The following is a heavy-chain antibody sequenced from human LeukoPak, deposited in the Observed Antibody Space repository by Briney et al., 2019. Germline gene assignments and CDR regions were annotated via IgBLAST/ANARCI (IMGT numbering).Heavy chain of an antibody. J-gene: IGHJ3*02. V-gene: IGHV4-4*07. CDR2: IYNSGST. D-gene: IGHD6-13*01. CDR3: ARDNIPAHINDAFDI. CDR1: GGSISSYY. Sequence: KTSETLSLTCTVSGGSISSYYWNWIRQPAGKGLEWIGRIYNSGSTKYNPSLKSRVTMSVDTSKNQFSLKLSSVTAADTAVYYCARDNIPAHINDAFDIWGQGRMVTVSA.